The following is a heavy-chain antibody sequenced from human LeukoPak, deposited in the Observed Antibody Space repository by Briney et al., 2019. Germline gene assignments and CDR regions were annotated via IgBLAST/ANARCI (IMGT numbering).Heavy chain of an antibody. CDR1: GGTFSSYA. CDR2: IIPIFGTA. D-gene: IGHD6-13*01. V-gene: IGHV1-69*13. Sequence: SVKVSCKASGGTFSSYAISWVRQAPGQGLEWMGGIIPIFGTANYAQKFQGRVTITADESTSTAYMELSSLRSEDTAVYYCASRIAPAHLAWVYWGQGTLVTVSS. CDR3: ASRIAPAHLAWVY. J-gene: IGHJ4*02.